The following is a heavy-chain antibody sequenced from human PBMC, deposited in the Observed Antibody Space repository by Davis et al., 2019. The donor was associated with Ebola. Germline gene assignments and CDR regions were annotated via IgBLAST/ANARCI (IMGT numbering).Heavy chain of an antibody. CDR1: GGSISSSSYY. Sequence: GSLRLSCTVSGGSISSSSYYWGWIRQPPGKGLEWIGSIYYSGSTYYNPSLKSRVTISVDTSKNQFSLKLSSVTAADTAVYYCARVTYYYDSSGLNDWGQGTMVTVSS. V-gene: IGHV4-39*07. J-gene: IGHJ3*01. CDR3: ARVTYYYDSSGLND. CDR2: IYYSGST. D-gene: IGHD3-22*01.